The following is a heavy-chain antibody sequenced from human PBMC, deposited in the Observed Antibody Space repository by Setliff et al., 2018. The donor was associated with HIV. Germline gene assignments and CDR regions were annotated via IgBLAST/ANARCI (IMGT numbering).Heavy chain of an antibody. D-gene: IGHD3-9*01. CDR3: ATSPRGTYYDILSGRPRGWFDP. CDR2: IIPIYGTP. CDR1: GGTFSSYA. V-gene: IGHV1-69*13. Sequence: SVKVSCKASGGTFSSYAITWVRQAPGQGPEWMGGIIPIYGTPNYAQRFQGRVTITADESTSTAYMDLSSLTSDGTAVYYCATSPRGTYYDILSGRPRGWFDPWGQGTLVTVSS. J-gene: IGHJ5*02.